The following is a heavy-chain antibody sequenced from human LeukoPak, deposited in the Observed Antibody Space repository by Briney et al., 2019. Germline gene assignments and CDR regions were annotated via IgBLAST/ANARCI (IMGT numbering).Heavy chain of an antibody. J-gene: IGHJ5*02. D-gene: IGHD1-14*01. CDR3: AKEEPLTKWFDP. CDR2: ISYDGTNK. CDR1: GFTLRLYG. Sequence: PGGSLRLSCAASGFTLRLYGMHWVRQTPGKGLEWVAVISYDGTNKYYEDSVKGRFTISRDNSKNTLYLQMNSLRPEDTAVYYCAKEEPLTKWFDPWGQGTLVTVSS. V-gene: IGHV3-30*18.